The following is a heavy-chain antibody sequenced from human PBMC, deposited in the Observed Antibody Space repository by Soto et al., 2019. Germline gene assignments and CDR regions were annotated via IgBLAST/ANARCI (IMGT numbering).Heavy chain of an antibody. D-gene: IGHD3-9*01. CDR2: INPSGGST. Sequence: ASVKVSCKASGYTFTSYYMHWVRQAPGQGLEWMGIINPSGGSTSYAQKFQGRVTMTRGTSTSTVYMELNSLRSEDTAVYYCARDWGIKDILTGQMADDYWGQGTLVTVSS. CDR1: GYTFTSYY. V-gene: IGHV1-46*03. J-gene: IGHJ4*02. CDR3: ARDWGIKDILTGQMADDY.